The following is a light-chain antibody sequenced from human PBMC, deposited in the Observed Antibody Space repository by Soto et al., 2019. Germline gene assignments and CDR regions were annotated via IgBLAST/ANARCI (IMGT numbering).Light chain of an antibody. CDR1: SSDVGGYNY. CDR3: SSYTSSSSSGV. CDR2: EVS. J-gene: IGLJ1*01. Sequence: QSALTQPASVSGSPGQSITISCTGTSSDVGGYNYVSWYQQHPGKAPKLMIYEVSNRPSGVSNRFSGSKSGNTASLTISGRQAEDEADYYCSSYTSSSSSGVFGTGTKVTVL. V-gene: IGLV2-14*01.